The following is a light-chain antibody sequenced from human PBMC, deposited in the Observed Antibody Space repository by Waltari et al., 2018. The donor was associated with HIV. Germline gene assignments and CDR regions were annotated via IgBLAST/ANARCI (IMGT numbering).Light chain of an antibody. CDR3: SSFGGGDNRVV. Sequence: QSALTQPPSASGSPGQSVTISCTGASSDIGSYNFVSWYQQRPDQAPRLILYEVNKRPSGVPDRFSGAKSGNVASLTVSGLRDDDEADCFCSSFGGGDNRVVFGGGTKLTVL. CDR1: SSDIGSYNF. J-gene: IGLJ2*01. V-gene: IGLV2-8*01. CDR2: EVN.